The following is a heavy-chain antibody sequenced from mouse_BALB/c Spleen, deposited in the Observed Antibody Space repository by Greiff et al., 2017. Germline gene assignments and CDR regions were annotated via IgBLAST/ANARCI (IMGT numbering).Heavy chain of an antibody. Sequence: QVQLQQSGAELMKPGASVKISCKATGYTFSSYWIEWVKQRPGHGLEWIGEILPGSGSTNYNEKFKGKATFTADTSSNTAYMQLSSRTAEDSAVYYYARGVGRGGYYFDGWGEGATLTVSS. J-gene: IGHJ2*01. V-gene: IGHV1-9*01. D-gene: IGHD2-14*01. CDR2: ILPGSGST. CDR1: GYTFSSYW. CDR3: ARGVGRGGYYFDG.